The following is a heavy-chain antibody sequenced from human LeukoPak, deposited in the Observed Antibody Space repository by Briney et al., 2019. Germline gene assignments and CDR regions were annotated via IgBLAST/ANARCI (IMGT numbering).Heavy chain of an antibody. CDR3: AKDWKPDGVWDIDY. J-gene: IGHJ4*02. Sequence: GGSPRLSCAASGFTFSRYTMSWVRQAPGKGLEWVAGVYGNAVDKFYSASVRGRFTISKDNSNNMVFLQMDSLRADDTALYYCAKDWKPDGVWDIDYWGQGTQVTVS. D-gene: IGHD4-17*01. V-gene: IGHV3-23*01. CDR1: GFTFSRYT. CDR2: VYGNAVDK.